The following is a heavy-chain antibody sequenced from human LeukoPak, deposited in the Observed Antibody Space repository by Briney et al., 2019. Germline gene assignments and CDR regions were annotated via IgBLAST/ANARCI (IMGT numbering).Heavy chain of an antibody. J-gene: IGHJ5*02. V-gene: IGHV1-2*02. CDR2: VNPNSGGT. D-gene: IGHD3-10*01. Sequence: ASVKVSCKASGYTFTRYYMHWVRQAPGQGLEWMGWVNPNSGGTNYAQKFQGRVTMTRDTSISTAYMELSRLRSDDTAVYYCARDRSYGSGSYDWFDPWGQGTLVTVSS. CDR3: ARDRSYGSGSYDWFDP. CDR1: GYTFTRYY.